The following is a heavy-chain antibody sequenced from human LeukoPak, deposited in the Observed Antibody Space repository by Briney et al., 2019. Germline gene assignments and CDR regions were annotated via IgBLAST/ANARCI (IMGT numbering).Heavy chain of an antibody. D-gene: IGHD1-26*01. CDR2: INPNSGGT. CDR1: GYTFTSYY. CDR3: ARAAGIVGATTPGDY. Sequence: ASVKVSCKASGYTFTSYYMHWVRQAPGQGLEWMGWINPNSGGTNYAQKFQGRVTMTRDTSISTAYMELSRLRSDDTAVYYCARAAGIVGATTPGDYWGQGTLVTVSS. V-gene: IGHV1-2*02. J-gene: IGHJ4*02.